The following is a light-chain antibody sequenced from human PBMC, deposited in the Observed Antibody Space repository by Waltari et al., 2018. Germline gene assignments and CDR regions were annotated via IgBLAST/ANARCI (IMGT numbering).Light chain of an antibody. CDR2: DTS. J-gene: IGKJ1*01. CDR1: QSVSGK. Sequence: AVLSVSPGDRVTLSCRASQSVSGKVGWYQQRPGQVPRLVIYDTSTRATGIPDRFTGSGSGTVFTLTINSVQSDDFAIYYCLQCDNKWTFGQGTKVEFK. V-gene: IGKV3-15*01. CDR3: LQCDNKWT.